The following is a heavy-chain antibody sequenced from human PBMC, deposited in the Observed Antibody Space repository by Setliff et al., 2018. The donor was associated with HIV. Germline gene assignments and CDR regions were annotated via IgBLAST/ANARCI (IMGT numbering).Heavy chain of an antibody. V-gene: IGHV4-31*03. Sequence: PSETLSLTCSVSGVSVGSGDYYWHWIRQHPEKALEWIGYIFHNGDTYYNPSLKSRISMSVDTSKNQFSLELTSLAAADTAVYYGATRPRIAARPFDYWGQGMLVTVSS. CDR3: ATRPRIAARPFDY. J-gene: IGHJ4*02. D-gene: IGHD6-6*01. CDR2: IFHNGDT. CDR1: GVSVGSGDYY.